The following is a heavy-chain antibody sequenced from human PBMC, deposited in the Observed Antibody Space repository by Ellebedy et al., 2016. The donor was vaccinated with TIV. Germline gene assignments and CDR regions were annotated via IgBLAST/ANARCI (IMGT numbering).Heavy chain of an antibody. CDR1: GGSISSYY. D-gene: IGHD6-19*01. CDR3: AREVIAVAKVGWFDP. CDR2: IYTSGST. V-gene: IGHV4-4*07. J-gene: IGHJ5*02. Sequence: SETLSLXXTVSGGSISSYYWSWIRQPAGKGLEWIGRIYTSGSTNYNPSLKSRVTMSVDTSKNQFSLKLSSVTAADTAVYYCAREVIAVAKVGWFDPWGQGTLVTVSS.